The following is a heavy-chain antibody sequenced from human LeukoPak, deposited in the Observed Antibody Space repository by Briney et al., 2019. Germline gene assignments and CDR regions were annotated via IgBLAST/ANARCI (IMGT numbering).Heavy chain of an antibody. CDR2: TYYRSKWFN. CDR1: GDSVSSNSVA. CDR3: ARDNLGIGIPFDY. Sequence: SQTLSLTCAISGDSVSSNSVAWNWIRQSPSRGLEWLGRTYYRSKWFNDYAVSMKSRININPDTSKNQFSLQLNSVTPEDTAVYYCARDNLGIGIPFDYWGQGTLATVSS. D-gene: IGHD7-27*01. V-gene: IGHV6-1*01. J-gene: IGHJ4*02.